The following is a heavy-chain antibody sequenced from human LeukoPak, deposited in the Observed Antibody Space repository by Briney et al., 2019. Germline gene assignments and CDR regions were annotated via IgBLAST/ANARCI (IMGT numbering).Heavy chain of an antibody. Sequence: KESGPTLVKPTQTLTLTCTFSGFSLSTSGVGVGWIRQPPGKALEWLALIYWDDDKRYSPSLKSRLTITKDTSKNQVVLTMTNMDPVDTATYYCAHEASGSYDFDYWGQGTLVTVSS. D-gene: IGHD1-26*01. CDR2: IYWDDDK. V-gene: IGHV2-5*02. J-gene: IGHJ4*02. CDR3: AHEASGSYDFDY. CDR1: GFSLSTSGVG.